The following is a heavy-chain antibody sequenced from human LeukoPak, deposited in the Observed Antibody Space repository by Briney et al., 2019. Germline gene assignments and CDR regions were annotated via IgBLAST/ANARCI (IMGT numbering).Heavy chain of an antibody. J-gene: IGHJ6*02. CDR1: GFTFSSYA. CDR2: ISGSGGST. CDR3: ARAPAAYYYYGMDV. Sequence: GGSLRLSCAASGFTFSSYAMSWVRQAPGKGLEWVSAISGSGGSTYYADSVKGRFTISRDNSKNTLYLQMGSLRAEDMAVYYCARAPAAYYYYGMDVWSQGTTVTVSS. D-gene: IGHD2-2*01. V-gene: IGHV3-23*01.